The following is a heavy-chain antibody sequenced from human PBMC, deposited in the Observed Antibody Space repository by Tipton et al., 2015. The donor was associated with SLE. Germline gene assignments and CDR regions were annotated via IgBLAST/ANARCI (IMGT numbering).Heavy chain of an antibody. V-gene: IGHV4-59*11. CDR3: ARGGKPGSSGWYGDY. Sequence: LRLSCTVSGGSISSHYWSWIRQPPGKGLEWIGYIYYSGSTNYNPSLKSRVTISVDKSKNQFSLKLSSVTAADTAVYYCARGGKPGSSGWYGDYWGQGTLVTVSS. J-gene: IGHJ4*02. CDR2: IYYSGST. CDR1: GGSISSHY. D-gene: IGHD6-19*01.